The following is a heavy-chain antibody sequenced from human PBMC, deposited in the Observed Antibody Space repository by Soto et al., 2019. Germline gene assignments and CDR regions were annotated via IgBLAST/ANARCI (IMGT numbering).Heavy chain of an antibody. V-gene: IGHV3-53*01. D-gene: IGHD1-26*01. J-gene: IGHJ4*02. CDR1: GFTVSSNY. Sequence: GGSLRLSCAASGFTVSSNYMSWVRQAPGKGLEWVSVIYSGGSTYYADSVKGRFTISRDNSKNTLYLQMNSLRAEDTAVYYCARDPRYSGSPFDYWGQGTLVTVSS. CDR2: IYSGGST. CDR3: ARDPRYSGSPFDY.